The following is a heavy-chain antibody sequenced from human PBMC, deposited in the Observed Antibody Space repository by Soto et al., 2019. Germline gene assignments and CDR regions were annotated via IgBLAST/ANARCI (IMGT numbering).Heavy chain of an antibody. D-gene: IGHD1-1*01. CDR3: ARVPGQPTGSARAFDI. V-gene: IGHV1-69*01. Sequence: QVQLVQSGAEVKKPGSSVKVSRKASGGTFSSYAISWVRQAPGQGLEWMGGIIPIFGTANYAQKFQGRVTITADESTSTAYMELSSLRSEDTAVYYCARVPGQPTGSARAFDIWGQGTMVTVSS. J-gene: IGHJ3*02. CDR2: IIPIFGTA. CDR1: GGTFSSYA.